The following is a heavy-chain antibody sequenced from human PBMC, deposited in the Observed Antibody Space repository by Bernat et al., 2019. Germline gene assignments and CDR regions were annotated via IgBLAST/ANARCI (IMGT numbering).Heavy chain of an antibody. CDR3: ARNTIFGVVIDYWYFDL. J-gene: IGHJ2*01. V-gene: IGHV4-34*01. CDR2: INHSGST. Sequence: QLQLQESGPGLVKPSETLSLTCTVYGGSFSGYYWSWIRQPPGKGLEWIGEINHSGSTNYNPSLKSRVTISVDTSKNQFSLKLSSVTAADTAVYYCARNTIFGVVIDYWYFDLWGRGTLVTVSS. D-gene: IGHD3-3*01. CDR1: GGSFSGYY.